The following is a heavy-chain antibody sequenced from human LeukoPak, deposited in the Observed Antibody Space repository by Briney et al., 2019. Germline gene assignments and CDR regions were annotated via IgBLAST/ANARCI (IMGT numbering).Heavy chain of an antibody. CDR3: ACLTTKGSYFDY. V-gene: IGHV3-23*01. Sequence: GGSLRLSCAASGFTLSSYGMSWVRQAPGKGLEWVSGITGSGGSTYYADSVKGRFTISRDNSKNTLYLQMNSLRAEDTAVYYCACLTTKGSYFDYWGQGTLVTVSS. J-gene: IGHJ4*02. D-gene: IGHD4-17*01. CDR2: ITGSGGST. CDR1: GFTLSSYG.